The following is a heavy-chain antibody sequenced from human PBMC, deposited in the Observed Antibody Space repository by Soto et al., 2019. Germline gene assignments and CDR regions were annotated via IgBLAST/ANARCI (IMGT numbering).Heavy chain of an antibody. CDR1: GFSFSNAW. CDR2: ISGSGSST. D-gene: IGHD6-19*01. Sequence: PGGSLRLSCAASGFSFSNAWMHWVRQVPGEGLEWVSAISGSGSSTYNADSVKGRFTISRDNSKNTLYLQMNSLRAEDTAVYYCAKRYSSGWVFDYWGQGTLVTVSS. CDR3: AKRYSSGWVFDY. V-gene: IGHV3-23*01. J-gene: IGHJ4*02.